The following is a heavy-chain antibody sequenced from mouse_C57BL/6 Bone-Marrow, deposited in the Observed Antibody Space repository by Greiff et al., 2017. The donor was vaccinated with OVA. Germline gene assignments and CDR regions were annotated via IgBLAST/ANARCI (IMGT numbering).Heavy chain of an antibody. V-gene: IGHV1-19*01. D-gene: IGHD1-1*01. CDR2: INPYNGGT. Sequence: SGPVLVKPGASVKMSCKASGYTFTDYYMNWVKQSHGKRLEWIGVINPYNGGTSYNQKFKGKATLAVDKSSSTAYMELNSLTSEDSAVYYCARYSTTVVERFDYWGQGTTLTVSS. CDR3: ARYSTTVVERFDY. J-gene: IGHJ2*01. CDR1: GYTFTDYY.